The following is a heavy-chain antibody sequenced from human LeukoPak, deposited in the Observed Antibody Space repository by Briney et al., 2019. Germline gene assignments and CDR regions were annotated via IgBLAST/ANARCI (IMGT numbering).Heavy chain of an antibody. Sequence: GESLKISCQGSGYSFINYWIGWVRQMPGKGLEWMGIIYPGDSDTRYSPSFQGQVTISADKSINTAYLQWNSLKASDTAMYYCARRIGHLDNWFDPWGQGTLVTVSS. CDR1: GYSFINYW. V-gene: IGHV5-51*01. CDR2: IYPGDSDT. CDR3: ARRIGHLDNWFDP. J-gene: IGHJ5*02. D-gene: IGHD3-16*02.